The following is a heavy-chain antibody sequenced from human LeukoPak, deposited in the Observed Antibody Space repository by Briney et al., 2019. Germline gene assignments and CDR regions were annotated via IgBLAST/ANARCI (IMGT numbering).Heavy chain of an antibody. CDR2: IIPILGIA. D-gene: IGHD6-13*01. J-gene: IGHJ5*02. Sequence: PRASVKVSCKASGGTFSSYAISWVRQAPGQGLEWMGRIIPILGIANYAQKFQGRVTITADKSTSTAYMELSSLRSEDTAVYYCARGPYFSSSWFDPWGQGTLVTVSS. CDR1: GGTFSSYA. V-gene: IGHV1-69*04. CDR3: ARGPYFSSSWFDP.